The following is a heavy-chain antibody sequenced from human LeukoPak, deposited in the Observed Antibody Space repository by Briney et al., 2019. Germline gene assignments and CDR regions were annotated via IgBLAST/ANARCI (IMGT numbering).Heavy chain of an antibody. CDR1: GFTFSSYA. Sequence: GALRLSCAASGFTFSSYAMSWVRQAPGKGLEWVSAISGSGGSTYYADSVKGRFTISRDNSKNTLYLQMNSLRAEDTAVYYCAKDSASGYSYGFWDYWGQGTLVTVSS. CDR2: ISGSGGST. J-gene: IGHJ4*02. D-gene: IGHD5-18*01. V-gene: IGHV3-23*01. CDR3: AKDSASGYSYGFWDY.